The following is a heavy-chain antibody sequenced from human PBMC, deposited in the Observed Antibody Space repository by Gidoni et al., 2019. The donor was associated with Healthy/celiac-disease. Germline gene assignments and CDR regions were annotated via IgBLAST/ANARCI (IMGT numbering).Heavy chain of an antibody. CDR1: GFTLSSYG. CDR2: ISYDGSNK. J-gene: IGHJ4*02. Sequence: QVQLVESGGGVVQPGRSLRLSCAASGFTLSSYGMHWVRQAPGKGLEWVAVISYDGSNKYYADSVKGRFTISRDNSKNTLYLQMNSLRAEDTAVYYCAKILGYCSSTSCYDDYWGQGTLVTVSS. CDR3: AKILGYCSSTSCYDDY. V-gene: IGHV3-30*18. D-gene: IGHD2-2*01.